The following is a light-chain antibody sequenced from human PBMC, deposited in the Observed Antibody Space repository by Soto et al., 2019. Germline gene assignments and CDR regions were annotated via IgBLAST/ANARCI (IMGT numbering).Light chain of an antibody. Sequence: DIQVTQSPSSLSASVGDRVTITCRATQSVNSWLAWYQQKPGKAPKLLIYKASSLESGVPSRFSGSGSGAEFTLTISSLQPDDFATYYCQQYNNYGLWTFGQGTKVEIK. CDR2: KAS. J-gene: IGKJ1*01. V-gene: IGKV1-5*03. CDR3: QQYNNYGLWT. CDR1: QSVNSW.